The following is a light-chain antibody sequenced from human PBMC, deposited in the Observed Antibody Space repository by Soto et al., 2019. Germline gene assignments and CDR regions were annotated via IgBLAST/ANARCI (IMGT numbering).Light chain of an antibody. CDR1: SGDIGSYNR. V-gene: IGLV2-14*01. Sequence: QSVLTQPASVSGSPGQSITISCSGTSGDIGSYNRVSWYQQHPGKAPKLIIYGVTDRPSGVSNRFSGSKSGNTASLTISGLQAEDEPEYYCSSYTNINTRACVFGTGTKLTVL. CDR2: GVT. CDR3: SSYTNINTRACV. J-gene: IGLJ1*01.